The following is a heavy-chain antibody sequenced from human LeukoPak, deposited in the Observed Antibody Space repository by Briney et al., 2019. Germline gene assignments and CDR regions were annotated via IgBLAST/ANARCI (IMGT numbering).Heavy chain of an antibody. D-gene: IGHD1-26*01. J-gene: IGHJ6*03. Sequence: PGGSLRLSCAASGFTFSNYWMSWVRQAPGKGLEWVANIKQDRSEKYYVDSVKGRFTISRDNAKNSLYLQMNSLRAEDTAVYYCARDPYSGSYGDYYYYYMDVWGKGTTVTISS. CDR3: ARDPYSGSYGDYYYYYMDV. CDR2: IKQDRSEK. V-gene: IGHV3-7*01. CDR1: GFTFSNYW.